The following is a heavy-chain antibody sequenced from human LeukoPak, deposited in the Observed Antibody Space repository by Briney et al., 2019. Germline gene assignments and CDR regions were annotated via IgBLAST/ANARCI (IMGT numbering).Heavy chain of an antibody. V-gene: IGHV3-48*03. D-gene: IGHD3-22*01. CDR3: ASHYDSSGYYGYWFDP. Sequence: GGSLRLSCAASGFTFSSYEMNWVRQAPGKGLEWVSYISSSGSTIYYADSVKGRFTISRDNAKNSLYLQMNSLRAEDTAVYYCASHYDSSGYYGYWFDPWGQGTLVTVSS. CDR1: GFTFSSYE. CDR2: ISSSGSTI. J-gene: IGHJ5*02.